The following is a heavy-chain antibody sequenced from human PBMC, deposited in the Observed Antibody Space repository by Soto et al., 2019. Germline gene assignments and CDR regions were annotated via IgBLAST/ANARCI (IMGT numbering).Heavy chain of an antibody. D-gene: IGHD5-12*01. CDR3: ARATEEMATITFDY. CDR2: NYYSGST. Sequence: QVQLQESGPGLVKPSETLSLTCTVSGGSISSYYWSWIRQPPGKGLEWIGYNYYSGSTNYNPSLKSRVTISVDTSKNQFSLKLSSVTAADTAVYYCARATEEMATITFDYWGQGTLVTVSS. J-gene: IGHJ4*02. V-gene: IGHV4-59*01. CDR1: GGSISSYY.